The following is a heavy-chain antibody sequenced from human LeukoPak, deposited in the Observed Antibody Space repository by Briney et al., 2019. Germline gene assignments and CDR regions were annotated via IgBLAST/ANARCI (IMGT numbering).Heavy chain of an antibody. V-gene: IGHV3-21*01. Sequence: GGSLRLSCAASRFTFSSYSMNWVRQAPGKGLEWVSSISSSSSYIYYADSVKGRFTISRDNAKNSLYLQMNSLRAEDTAVYYCARDLVGYSSSWPASPEYFQHWGQGTLVTVSS. J-gene: IGHJ1*01. D-gene: IGHD6-13*01. CDR3: ARDLVGYSSSWPASPEYFQH. CDR1: RFTFSSYS. CDR2: ISSSSSYI.